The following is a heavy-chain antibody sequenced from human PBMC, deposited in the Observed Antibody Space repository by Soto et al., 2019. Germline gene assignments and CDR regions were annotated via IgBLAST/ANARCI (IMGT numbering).Heavy chain of an antibody. CDR1: GYTFASFD. V-gene: IGHV1-8*01. J-gene: IGHJ6*02. CDR2: INPNSGNT. CDR3: ARGRGAAVVNGMDV. D-gene: IGHD6-13*01. Sequence: QVQLVQFRPEVRKPGASVKVSCKTSGYTFASFDVYWVRQAPGQGLEWMGWINPNSGNTGYAQNFQGRVTLTKDNSISTAYMELSNLRSEDTAVYYCARGRGAAVVNGMDVWGQGTTVTVSS.